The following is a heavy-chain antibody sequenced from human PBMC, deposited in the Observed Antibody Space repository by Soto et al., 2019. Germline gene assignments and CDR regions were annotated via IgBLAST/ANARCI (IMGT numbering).Heavy chain of an antibody. Sequence: PSETLSLTCTVSGASTSSSSYLWCWIRQPPGKGLEWIGSIYYSGSTYYNPSLNSRATISLDTSKNQSSLKLSSVTAADTAVYYCARHGGPSRTGTGFGYWGQGTQVTVSS. V-gene: IGHV4-39*01. CDR1: GASTSSSSYL. D-gene: IGHD1-1*01. CDR2: IYYSGST. CDR3: ARHGGPSRTGTGFGY. J-gene: IGHJ4*02.